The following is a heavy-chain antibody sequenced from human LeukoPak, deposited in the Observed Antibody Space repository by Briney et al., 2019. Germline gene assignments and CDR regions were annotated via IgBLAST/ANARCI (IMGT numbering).Heavy chain of an antibody. CDR1: GFTFSSYA. CDR2: ISYDGSNK. CDR3: AREAAVAGFTLDY. V-gene: IGHV3-30-3*01. D-gene: IGHD6-19*01. Sequence: GRSLRLSCAASGFTFSSYAMHWVRQAPGKGLEWVAVISYDGSNKYYADSVKGRFTISRDNSKNTLYLQMNSLRAEDTAVYYCAREAAVAGFTLDYWGQGTLVTVSS. J-gene: IGHJ4*02.